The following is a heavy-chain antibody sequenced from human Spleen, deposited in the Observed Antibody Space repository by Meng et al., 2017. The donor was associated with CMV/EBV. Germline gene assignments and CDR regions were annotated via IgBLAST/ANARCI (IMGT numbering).Heavy chain of an antibody. Sequence: SETLSLTCAVYGGSFSGYYWSWIRQPPGKGLEWIGEINHSGSTNYNPSLKSRVTISVDTSKNQFSLKLSSVTAADTAVYYCAGQPYYYYYGMDVWGQGTTVTVSS. V-gene: IGHV4-34*01. CDR1: GGSFSGYY. CDR3: AGQPYYYYYGMDV. CDR2: INHSGST. J-gene: IGHJ6*02.